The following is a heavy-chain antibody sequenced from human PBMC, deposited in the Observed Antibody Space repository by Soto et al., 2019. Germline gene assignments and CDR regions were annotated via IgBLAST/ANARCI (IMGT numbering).Heavy chain of an antibody. D-gene: IGHD2-15*01. CDR1: GGTFSSYA. CDR3: PREGYCSGGSCYYFDY. CDR2: IIPIFGTA. Sequence: ASVKVSCKASGGTFSSYAISWVRQDPGQGLEWMGGIIPIFGTANYAQKFQGRVTITADESTSTAYMELSSLRSEDTAVYYCPREGYCSGGSCYYFDYWGQGTLVTVSS. J-gene: IGHJ4*02. V-gene: IGHV1-69*13.